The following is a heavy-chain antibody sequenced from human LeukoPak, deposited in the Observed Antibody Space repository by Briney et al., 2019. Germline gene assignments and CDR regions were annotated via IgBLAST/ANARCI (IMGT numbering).Heavy chain of an antibody. V-gene: IGHV3-7*03. CDR2: IKQDGSEK. Sequence: GGSLRLSCAASGFSFSSYWTNWVRQAPGKGLEWVANIKQDGSEKYYVDSVKGRFTISRDNAKNSLYLQMNSLRAEDTAVYYCARGGGSSGWYYYWGQGTLATVSS. J-gene: IGHJ4*02. CDR3: ARGGGSSGWYYY. D-gene: IGHD6-19*01. CDR1: GFSFSSYW.